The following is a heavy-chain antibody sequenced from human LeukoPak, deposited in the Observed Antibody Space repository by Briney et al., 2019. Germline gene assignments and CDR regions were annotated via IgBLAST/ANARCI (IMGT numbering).Heavy chain of an antibody. J-gene: IGHJ4*02. Sequence: SETLSLTCTVSGGSISSYYWSWIRQPPGKGLEWIGYNYYSGSTNYNPSLKSRVTISVDTSKNQFSLKLSSVTAADTAVYYCARHGPVLTGYYNCFDYWGQGTLVTVSS. CDR2: NYYSGST. CDR1: GGSISSYY. CDR3: ARHGPVLTGYYNCFDY. V-gene: IGHV4-59*08. D-gene: IGHD3-9*01.